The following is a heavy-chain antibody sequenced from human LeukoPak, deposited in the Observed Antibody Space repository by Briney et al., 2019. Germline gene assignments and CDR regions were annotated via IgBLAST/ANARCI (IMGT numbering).Heavy chain of an antibody. V-gene: IGHV3-30-3*01. CDR3: ARAYDSSDHFDY. D-gene: IGHD3-22*01. J-gene: IGHJ4*02. Sequence: GGSLRLSCAASGFTFSSYAMHWVRQAPGKGLEWVAVISYDGSNKYYADSVKGRFTISRDNSKNTLYLQMNSLRAEDTAVYYRARAYDSSDHFDYWGQGTLVTVSS. CDR2: ISYDGSNK. CDR1: GFTFSSYA.